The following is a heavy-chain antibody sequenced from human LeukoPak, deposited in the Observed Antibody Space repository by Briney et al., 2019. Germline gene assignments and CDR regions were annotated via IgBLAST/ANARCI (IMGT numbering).Heavy chain of an antibody. V-gene: IGHV4-39*01. J-gene: IGHJ4*02. CDR1: GGSISSSSYY. CDR3: ARRSQAAAGSGIDY. CDR2: MSNSGRT. D-gene: IGHD6-13*01. Sequence: SACLSLTCTLSGGSISSSSYYSGWIRQSPGKGLEWIGTMSNSGRTNYNPSLTGRVTIARITAKHQFSLKLSSVTAADTAVYYCARRSQAAAGSGIDYGGQGTLFTVSS.